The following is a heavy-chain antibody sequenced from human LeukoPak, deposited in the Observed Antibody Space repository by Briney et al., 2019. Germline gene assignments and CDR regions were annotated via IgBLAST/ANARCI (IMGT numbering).Heavy chain of an antibody. D-gene: IGHD3-22*01. Sequence: GGSLRLSCAASGFTFSSYAMSWVRQAPGKGLEWVSAINGNGGSTCYAYSVKGRVTIARDNSKNTLYLQMNSLRAENTAVYYCAKDPDYYDSSGYYRSEWTWGQGTLVTVSS. V-gene: IGHV3-23*01. CDR3: AKDPDYYDSSGYYRSEWT. CDR1: GFTFSSYA. CDR2: INGNGGST. J-gene: IGHJ5*02.